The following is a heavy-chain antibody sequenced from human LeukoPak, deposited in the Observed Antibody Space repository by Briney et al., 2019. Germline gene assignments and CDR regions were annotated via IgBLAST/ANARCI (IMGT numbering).Heavy chain of an antibody. CDR3: AGEVITATAFDY. CDR2: ISSSGSYI. CDR1: GFTVSTNY. D-gene: IGHD6-25*01. Sequence: GGSLRLSCAASGFTVSTNYMNWVRQAPGKGLEWVSSISSSGSYIYYADSVKGRFTISRDNAKNSLYLQMNSLRAEDTAAYYCAGEVITATAFDYWGQGTLVTVSS. V-gene: IGHV3-21*01. J-gene: IGHJ4*02.